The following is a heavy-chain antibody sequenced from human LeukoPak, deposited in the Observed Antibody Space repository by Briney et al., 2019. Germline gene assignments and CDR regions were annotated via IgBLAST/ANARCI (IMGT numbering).Heavy chain of an antibody. CDR1: GYTFTRYY. V-gene: IGHV1-2*02. J-gene: IGHJ4*02. Sequence: ASVKVSCKASGYTFTRYYMHWVRQAPGQGLEWMGWINPNSGGTNYAQKFQGRVTMTRDTSISTAYMELSRLRSDDTAVYYCAREAVEYYYDSSGYWNAFDYWGQGTLVTVSS. D-gene: IGHD3-22*01. CDR2: INPNSGGT. CDR3: AREAVEYYYDSSGYWNAFDY.